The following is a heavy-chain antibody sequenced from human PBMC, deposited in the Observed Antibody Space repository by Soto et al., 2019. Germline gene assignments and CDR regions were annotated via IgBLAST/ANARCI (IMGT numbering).Heavy chain of an antibody. CDR2: ISGYNGYT. D-gene: IGHD2-2*01. CDR1: GYTFTSYG. V-gene: IGHV1-18*01. CDR3: AREVLVPAGRGPRDYYMDV. J-gene: IGHJ6*02. Sequence: ASVKVSCKASGYTFTSYGIIWVRQAPGQGLERMGWISGYNGYTRYAKKLQGRVTMTTDTSTSTAYMELRSLRSDDTAVYYCAREVLVPAGRGPRDYYMDVWGQGTTVIVSS.